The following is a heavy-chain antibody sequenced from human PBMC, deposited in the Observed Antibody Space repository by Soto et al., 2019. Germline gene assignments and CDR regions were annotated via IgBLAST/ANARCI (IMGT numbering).Heavy chain of an antibody. CDR1: GGGITGYY. CDR2: VYFTGST. J-gene: IGHJ3*01. V-gene: IGHV4-59*01. CDR3: SRERGAVASTADAFDV. Sequence: PSQTLSLTCNVAGGGITGYYWNWIRQPPGKGLEWIGYVYFTGSTKYNPSLKSRVTISVDMSKNQFSLRLTSVTSADTALYYCSRERGAVASTADAFDVWGQGTMVTVS. D-gene: IGHD6-19*01.